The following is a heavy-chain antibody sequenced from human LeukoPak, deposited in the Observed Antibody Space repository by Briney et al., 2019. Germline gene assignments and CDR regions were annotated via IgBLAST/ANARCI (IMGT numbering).Heavy chain of an antibody. CDR1: GGSFSGYY. CDR2: INHSGST. Sequence: SETLSLTCAVYGGSFSGYYWSWIRQPPGKGLEWIGEINHSGSTNYNPSPKSRVTISVDTSKNQFSLKLSSVTAADTAVYYCAAVYYDFWSEGFDIWGQGTMVTVSS. J-gene: IGHJ3*02. D-gene: IGHD3-3*01. V-gene: IGHV4-34*01. CDR3: AAVYYDFWSEGFDI.